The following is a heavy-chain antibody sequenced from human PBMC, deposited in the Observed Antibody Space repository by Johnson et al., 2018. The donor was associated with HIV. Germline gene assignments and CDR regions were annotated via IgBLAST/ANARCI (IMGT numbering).Heavy chain of an antibody. CDR3: ARDSTPWGGDYVDYAFDV. Sequence: QVQLVESGGGLVKPGGSLIVSCEASGLTFSDYYMSWIRQAPGKGLEWVSYIGSSGSTIYYADSVKARFTISRDNAKKSLYLQMNSLRAEDTAVYYCARDSTPWGGDYVDYAFDVWGQGTMVTVSS. V-gene: IGHV3-11*04. CDR1: GLTFSDYY. CDR2: IGSSGSTI. D-gene: IGHD4-17*01. J-gene: IGHJ3*01.